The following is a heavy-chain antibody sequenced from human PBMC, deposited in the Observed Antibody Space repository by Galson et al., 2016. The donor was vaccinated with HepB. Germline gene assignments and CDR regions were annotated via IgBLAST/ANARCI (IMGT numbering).Heavy chain of an antibody. D-gene: IGHD3-16*01. CDR3: ARDWGDARLISDY. J-gene: IGHJ4*02. Sequence: SVKVSCKASGYTFSSYGISWLRQAPGQGLEWMGWISTHNGNTHYAQKLQDRVTLTTDTSTTTAYLELRSLKADDTAVYYCARDWGDARLISDYWGQGTLVTVSS. CDR2: ISTHNGNT. CDR1: GYTFSSYG. V-gene: IGHV1-18*01.